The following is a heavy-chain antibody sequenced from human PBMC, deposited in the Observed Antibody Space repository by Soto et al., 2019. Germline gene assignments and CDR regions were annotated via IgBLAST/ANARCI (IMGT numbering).Heavy chain of an antibody. CDR2: ISAYNGNT. CDR3: ATFHYGSGSYYEQ. Sequence: QVQLVQSGAEVKKPGASVKVSCKTPGYAFATYAITWVRQAPGQGLDWLGWISAYNGNTNYAHKFQGRVTMTTDTSTSTAYMELRSLGSDDAAVYYCATFHYGSGSYYEQWGQGTLVTVSS. CDR1: GYAFATYA. J-gene: IGHJ1*01. D-gene: IGHD3-10*01. V-gene: IGHV1-18*01.